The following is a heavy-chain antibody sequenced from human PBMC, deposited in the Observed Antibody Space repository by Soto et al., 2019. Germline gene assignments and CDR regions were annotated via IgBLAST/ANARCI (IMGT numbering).Heavy chain of an antibody. D-gene: IGHD3-16*01. CDR3: ARDPIGGGAPYYIDF. CDR2: INPNSGDT. V-gene: IGHV1-2*02. J-gene: IGHJ4*02. Sequence: QVQLVQSGAEVKKPGASVKVSCRASGYSFTAYYMHWVRQAPGQGPEWVGWINPNSGDTNYAQKFQGRVTMTRDTSISTAYMELSRLKSDDTAVYYCARDPIGGGAPYYIDFWGQGTLVTVSS. CDR1: GYSFTAYY.